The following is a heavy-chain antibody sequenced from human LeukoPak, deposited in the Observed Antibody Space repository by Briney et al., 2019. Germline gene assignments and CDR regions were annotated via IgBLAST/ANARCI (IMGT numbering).Heavy chain of an antibody. CDR3: ASRQDLGWHYDN. D-gene: IGHD6-19*01. V-gene: IGHV3-23*01. CDR2: FSRGGSIT. CDR1: GFTFSSYA. J-gene: IGHJ4*02. Sequence: GRSLRLSCAASGFTFSSYAMSWVRQAPGKGLEWVSGFSRGGSITNYADSVKGRFTISRDISKNTLYLQMNSLRAEDTAVYYCASRQDLGWHYDNWGQGTLVTVSS.